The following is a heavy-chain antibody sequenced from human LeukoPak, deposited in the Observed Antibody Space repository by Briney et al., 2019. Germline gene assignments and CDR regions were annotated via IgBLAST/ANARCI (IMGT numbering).Heavy chain of an antibody. Sequence: ASVKVSCKASGYTFTGYYMHWVRQAPGQGLEWMGWINPNSGGTNYAQKFQGRVTMTRDTSISTAYMELSRLRSDDTAVYYCARAGSNSGSYSIDYWGQGTLVTVSS. D-gene: IGHD1-26*01. J-gene: IGHJ4*02. CDR2: INPNSGGT. CDR3: ARAGSNSGSYSIDY. CDR1: GYTFTGYY. V-gene: IGHV1-2*02.